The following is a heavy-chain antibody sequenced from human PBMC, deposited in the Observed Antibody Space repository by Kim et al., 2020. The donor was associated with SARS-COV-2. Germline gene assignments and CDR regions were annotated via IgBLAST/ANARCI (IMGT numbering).Heavy chain of an antibody. CDR3: ARLIQEYSYGYYFDY. Sequence: DSVKGPFTISRHNSKNTLYLQMNSLRPEETAVYYCARLIQEYSYGYYFDYWGQGTLVTVSS. J-gene: IGHJ4*02. V-gene: IGHV3-53*04. D-gene: IGHD5-18*01.